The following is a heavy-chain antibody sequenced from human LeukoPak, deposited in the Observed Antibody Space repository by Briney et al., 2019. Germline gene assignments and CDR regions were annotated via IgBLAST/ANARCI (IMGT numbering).Heavy chain of an antibody. CDR3: VTNWNDSYALY. J-gene: IGHJ4*02. CDR2: INHSGST. CDR1: GGPFSGYY. V-gene: IGHV4-34*01. D-gene: IGHD1-20*01. Sequence: SETLSLTCAVYGGPFSGYYWSWIRQPPGKGLEWIGEINHSGSTNYNPSLKSRVTISVDTSKNQFSLKLSSVTAADTAVYYCVTNWNDSYALYWGQGTLVTVSS.